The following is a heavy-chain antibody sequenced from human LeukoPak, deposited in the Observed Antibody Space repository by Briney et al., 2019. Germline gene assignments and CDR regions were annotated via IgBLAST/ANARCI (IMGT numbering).Heavy chain of an antibody. J-gene: IGHJ4*02. CDR1: GYTFTSYG. CDR3: ARAPLYSGYDLTIDF. V-gene: IGHV1-46*01. D-gene: IGHD5-12*01. CDR2: INPNGGST. Sequence: ASVKVSCKASGYTFTSYGISWVRQAPGQGLEWMGIINPNGGSTTYAQKFQGRVIMTRDTSTSTVYMELSSLRSEDTAVYYCARAPLYSGYDLTIDFWGQGSLVTVSS.